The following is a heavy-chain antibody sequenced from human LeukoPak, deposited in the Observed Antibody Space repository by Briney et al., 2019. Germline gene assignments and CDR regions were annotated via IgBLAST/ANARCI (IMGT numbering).Heavy chain of an antibody. CDR2: IYYSGST. D-gene: IGHD4-17*01. Sequence: PSETLSLTCTASGGSISSHYWSWIRQPPGKGLEWIGYIYYSGSTKYNPSLKSRVTISVDTSKNQFSLKLSSVTAADTAVYYCARGGTTVTPGLLWFDPWGQGTLVTVSS. CDR3: ARGGTTVTPGLLWFDP. J-gene: IGHJ5*02. V-gene: IGHV4-59*11. CDR1: GGSISSHY.